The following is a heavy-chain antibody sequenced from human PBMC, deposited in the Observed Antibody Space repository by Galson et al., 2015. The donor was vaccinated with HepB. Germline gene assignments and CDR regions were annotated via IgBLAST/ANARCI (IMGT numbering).Heavy chain of an antibody. CDR2: ISSSSSYI. CDR3: AREVVVVAATPGYYGMDV. V-gene: IGHV3-21*01. D-gene: IGHD2-15*01. J-gene: IGHJ6*02. CDR1: GFTFSSYS. Sequence: SLRLSCAASGFTFSSYSMNWVRQAPGKGLEWVSSISSSSSYIYYADSVKGRFTISRDNAKNSLYLQMNSLRAEDTAVYYCAREVVVVAATPGYYGMDVWGQGTTVTVSS.